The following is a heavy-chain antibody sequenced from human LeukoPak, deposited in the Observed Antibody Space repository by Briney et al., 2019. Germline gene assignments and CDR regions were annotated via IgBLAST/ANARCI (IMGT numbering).Heavy chain of an antibody. J-gene: IGHJ4*02. V-gene: IGHV3-23*01. Sequence: GGSLRLSCAASGFTFSSYTMSWVRQAPGKGLEWVSTITTSDGNTYYADSEKGRFTVSRDNSKNTLFLQMNSLRAEDTAVYYCAKDGGLWVSAHWGDSWGRGTLVTVSS. CDR1: GFTFSSYT. CDR3: AKDGGLWVSAHWGDS. CDR2: ITTSDGNT. D-gene: IGHD7-27*01.